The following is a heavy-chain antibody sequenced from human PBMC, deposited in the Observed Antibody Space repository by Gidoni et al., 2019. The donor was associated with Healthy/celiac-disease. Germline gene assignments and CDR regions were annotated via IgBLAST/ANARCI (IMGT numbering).Heavy chain of an antibody. CDR1: GGSISSYY. CDR2: IYYSGST. J-gene: IGHJ5*02. Sequence: QVQLQESGPGLVKPSETLSLTCTVAGGSISSYYWSWIRQPPGKGLEWIGYIYYSGSTNYNPSLKSRVTISVDTSKNQFSLKLSSVTAADTAVYYCASSRIAAAGHNWFDPWGQGTLVTVSS. CDR3: ASSRIAAAGHNWFDP. V-gene: IGHV4-59*08. D-gene: IGHD6-13*01.